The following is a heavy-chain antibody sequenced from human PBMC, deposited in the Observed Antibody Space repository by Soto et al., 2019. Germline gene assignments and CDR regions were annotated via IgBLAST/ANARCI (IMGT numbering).Heavy chain of an antibody. CDR2: IYPGDSDT. Sequence: PGDSLKISCKGSGYSFTSYWIGWVRQMPGKGLEWMGIIYPGDSDTRYSPSFQGQVTISADKSISTAYLQWSSLKASDTAMYYCARRYYYDSTTYSPFDHWGQGTLVTVSS. CDR1: GYSFTSYW. CDR3: ARRYYYDSTTYSPFDH. V-gene: IGHV5-51*01. J-gene: IGHJ4*02. D-gene: IGHD3-22*01.